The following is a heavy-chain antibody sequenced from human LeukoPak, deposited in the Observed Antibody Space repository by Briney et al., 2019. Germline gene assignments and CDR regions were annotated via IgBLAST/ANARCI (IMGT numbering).Heavy chain of an antibody. CDR2: INPNSGGT. V-gene: IGHV1-2*02. J-gene: IGHJ6*02. CDR3: ARAIMPPIVESGGMDV. CDR1: GNTFTGYY. D-gene: IGHD2-15*01. Sequence: ASVKVSCKASGNTFTGYYMHWVRQAPGQGLEWMGWINPNSGGTNYAQKFQGRVTMTRDTSISTAYMELSRLRSDDTAVYYCARAIMPPIVESGGMDVWGQGTTVTVSS.